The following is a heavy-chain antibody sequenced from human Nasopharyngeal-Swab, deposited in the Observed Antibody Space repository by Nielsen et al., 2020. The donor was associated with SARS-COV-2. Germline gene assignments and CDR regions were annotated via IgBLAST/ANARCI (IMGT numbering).Heavy chain of an antibody. V-gene: IGHV1-18*01. CDR3: ARGYFDWLYLDY. CDR1: GYTFTSYA. CDR2: ISPYNVNT. J-gene: IGHJ4*02. Sequence: SVQFSCNASGYTFTSYAISWVRPAPGQGLEWMGWISPYNVNTIYAQKLQGRVTMTTDTSTSTAYMELRSLGSYDTAVYYCARGYFDWLYLDYWGQGTLVTVSS. D-gene: IGHD3-9*01.